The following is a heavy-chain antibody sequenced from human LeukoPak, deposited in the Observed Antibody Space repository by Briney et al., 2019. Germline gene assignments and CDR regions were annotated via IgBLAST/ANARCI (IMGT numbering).Heavy chain of an antibody. CDR3: ARQDGSAYYYFDY. CDR1: GYSFASYW. J-gene: IGHJ4*02. Sequence: GESLKISCKGSGYSFASYWIGWVRLLPGQGLEWMGIIYPGDSDTKYSPSFQGRVTISADKSVNTAYLQWSSLKASDTAIYYCARQDGSAYYYFDYWGQGTLVTVSS. V-gene: IGHV5-51*01. CDR2: IYPGDSDT. D-gene: IGHD6-19*01.